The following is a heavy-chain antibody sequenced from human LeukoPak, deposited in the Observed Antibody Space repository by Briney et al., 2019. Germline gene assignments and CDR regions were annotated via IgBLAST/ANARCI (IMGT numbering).Heavy chain of an antibody. J-gene: IGHJ2*01. CDR1: GGSISSYY. CDR3: ARRGVPDWYFDL. CDR2: IYYSGST. D-gene: IGHD3-10*01. V-gene: IGHV4-59*01. Sequence: SETLSLTCTVSGGSISSYYWSWIRQPPGKGLEWIGYIYYSGSTNYNPSLKSRITISVDTSKNQFSLKLSSVTAADTAVYYCARRGVPDWYFDLWSRGTLVTVSS.